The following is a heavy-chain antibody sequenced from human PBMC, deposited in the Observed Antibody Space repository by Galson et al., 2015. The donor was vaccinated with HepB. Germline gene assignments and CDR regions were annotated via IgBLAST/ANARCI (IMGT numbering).Heavy chain of an antibody. D-gene: IGHD6-19*01. J-gene: IGHJ4*02. Sequence: SLRLSCAASGFTFSSYAMHWVRQAPGKGLEWVAVISYDGSNKYYADSVKGRFTISRDNSKNTLYLQMSSLRAEDTAVYYCLAMAVRWGQGTLVTVSS. CDR3: LAMAVR. V-gene: IGHV3-30-3*01. CDR1: GFTFSSYA. CDR2: ISYDGSNK.